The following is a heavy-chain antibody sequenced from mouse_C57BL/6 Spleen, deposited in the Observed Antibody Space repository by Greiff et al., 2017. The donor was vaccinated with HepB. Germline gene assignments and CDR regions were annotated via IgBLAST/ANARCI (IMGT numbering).Heavy chain of an antibody. J-gene: IGHJ4*01. CDR1: GYTFTSYW. D-gene: IGHD4-1*01. CDR3: ARLGKNWASYYAMDY. CDR2: IDPSDSYT. V-gene: IGHV1-69*01. Sequence: VQLRQPGAELVMPGASVKLSCKASGYTFTSYWMHWVKQRPGQGLEWIGEIDPSDSYTNYNQKFKGKSTLTVDKSSSTAYMQLSSLTSEDSAVYYCARLGKNWASYYAMDYWGQGTSVTVSS.